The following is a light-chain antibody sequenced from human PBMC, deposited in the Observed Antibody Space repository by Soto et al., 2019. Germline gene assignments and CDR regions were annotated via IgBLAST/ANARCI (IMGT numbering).Light chain of an antibody. CDR3: QQCNTYSKT. V-gene: IGKV1-5*01. J-gene: IGKJ1*01. CDR1: QSISNW. CDR2: DAS. Sequence: DIQMTQSPSTLSASVGDRLTITCRASQSISNWLAWYQQRPGKAPKLLIFDASSLESGVPSRFSGSGSGTEFTLTISSLQPDDFATYYCQQCNTYSKTFGQGTKVEIK.